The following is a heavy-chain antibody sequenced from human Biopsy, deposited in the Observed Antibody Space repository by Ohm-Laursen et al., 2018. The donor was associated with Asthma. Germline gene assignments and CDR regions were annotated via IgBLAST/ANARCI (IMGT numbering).Heavy chain of an antibody. Sequence: TLSLTCAVSGGSISSGGYYWSWIRQHPGKGLEWIEYINYSGSTFYSPSLESRVTVSVDTSKNQFSLKLSSVTAADTAVYYCARDLSGYCTSSACYGFDSWGQGTLVTVSS. CDR2: INYSGST. CDR1: GGSISSGGYY. J-gene: IGHJ5*01. CDR3: ARDLSGYCTSSACYGFDS. V-gene: IGHV4-31*11. D-gene: IGHD2-8*01.